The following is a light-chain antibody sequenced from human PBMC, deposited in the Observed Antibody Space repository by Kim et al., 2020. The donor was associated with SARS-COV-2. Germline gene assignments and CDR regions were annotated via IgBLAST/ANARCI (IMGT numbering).Light chain of an antibody. CDR2: GAT. CDR3: QQSYSILPLT. CDR1: QSISGF. Sequence: IQMTQSPSSLSASVGDRVTLTCRASQSISGFLNWYQQKPGTAPKLLIYGATTLQSGVPSRFSGSGSGTDFTLTISSLHPEDFATYYCQQSYSILPLTFGGGTKVDIK. V-gene: IGKV1-39*01. J-gene: IGKJ4*01.